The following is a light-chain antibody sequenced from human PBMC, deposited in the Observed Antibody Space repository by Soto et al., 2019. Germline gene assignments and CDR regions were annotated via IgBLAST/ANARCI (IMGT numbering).Light chain of an antibody. Sequence: DIQLTQYPSLLSASVGDRVTITCRASQDIITYLALYQQKPGKAPKLLIFAASTLQNGVPSRYSDSVSGTEFNDTIISLQPEEFASYYIQQIKSYPITFRQGTRLEIK. CDR1: QDIITY. J-gene: IGKJ5*01. CDR2: AAS. CDR3: QQIKSYPIT. V-gene: IGKV1-9*01.